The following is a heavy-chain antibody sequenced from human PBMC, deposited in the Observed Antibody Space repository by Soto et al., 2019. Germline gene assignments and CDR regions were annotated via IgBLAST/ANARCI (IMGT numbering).Heavy chain of an antibody. V-gene: IGHV1-18*01. J-gene: IGHJ4*02. CDR3: ARVRAAAGSYYFDY. CDR2: ISGSNGNT. CDR1: GYTFTSYG. D-gene: IGHD6-13*01. Sequence: QVQLVQSGAEVKKPGASVKESCKASGYTFTSYGWVRQAPGQGLEWMGWISGSNGNTNYAQKLQGRVTMTTDTSTSTAYMELRSLSSADTAVYYCARVRAAAGSYYFDYWGQGTLVTVSS.